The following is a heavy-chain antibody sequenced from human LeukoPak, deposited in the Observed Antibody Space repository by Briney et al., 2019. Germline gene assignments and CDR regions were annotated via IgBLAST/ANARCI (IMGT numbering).Heavy chain of an antibody. CDR1: GGSISSSNW. J-gene: IGHJ5*02. V-gene: IGHV4-4*02. CDR3: AIAQGGGSYYDWFDP. D-gene: IGHD1-26*01. CDR2: IYHSGST. Sequence: SGTLSLTCAVSGGSISSSNWWCWVRQPPGKGLEWIGEIYHSGSTNYNPSLKSRVTISVDKSKNQFSLKLSSVTAADTAVYYCAIAQGGGSYYDWFDPWGQGTLVTVSS.